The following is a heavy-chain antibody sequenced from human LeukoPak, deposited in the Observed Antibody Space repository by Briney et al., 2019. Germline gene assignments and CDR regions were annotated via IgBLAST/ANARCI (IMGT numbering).Heavy chain of an antibody. Sequence: ASVKVSCKASRYTFTGYYMHWVRQAPGQGLEWMGWINPNSGGTNYAQKFQGRVTMTRDTSISTAYMELSRLRSDDTAVYYCARGREDITMIVVVVFDYWGQGTLVTVSS. J-gene: IGHJ4*02. CDR3: ARGREDITMIVVVVFDY. CDR2: INPNSGGT. D-gene: IGHD3-22*01. V-gene: IGHV1-2*02. CDR1: RYTFTGYY.